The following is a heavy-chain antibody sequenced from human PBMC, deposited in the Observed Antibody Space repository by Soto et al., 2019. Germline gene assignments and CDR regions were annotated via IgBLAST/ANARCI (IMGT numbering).Heavy chain of an antibody. Sequence: SVKVSCKASGGTFSSYAISWVRQAPGQGLEWMGGIIPIFGTANYAQKFQGRVTITADESTSTAYMELSSLRYEDKAVYYCESNNRKAKVTTWINYWGQGKLVTVS. CDR1: GGTFSSYA. V-gene: IGHV1-69*13. J-gene: IGHJ4*02. CDR3: ESNNRKAKVTTWINY. D-gene: IGHD4-17*01. CDR2: IIPIFGTA.